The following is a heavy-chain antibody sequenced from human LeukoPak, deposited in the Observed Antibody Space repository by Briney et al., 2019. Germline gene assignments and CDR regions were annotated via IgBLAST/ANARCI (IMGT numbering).Heavy chain of an antibody. D-gene: IGHD3-10*01. CDR2: IVVGSGNT. Sequence: SVKVSCKASGFTFTSSAMHWVRQARGQRLEWIGWIVVGSGNTNYAQKFQERVTITRDMSTSTAYMELSSLRSEDTAVYYCAAALIWFGDPIGAFDIWGQGTMVTVSS. CDR1: GFTFTSSA. V-gene: IGHV1-58*02. J-gene: IGHJ3*02. CDR3: AAALIWFGDPIGAFDI.